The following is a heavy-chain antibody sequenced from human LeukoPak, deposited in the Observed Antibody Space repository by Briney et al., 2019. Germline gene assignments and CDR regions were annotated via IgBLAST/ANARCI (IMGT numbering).Heavy chain of an antibody. CDR3: ARLSYSSSSNYYYYYYMDV. CDR1: GGTFSSYA. D-gene: IGHD6-6*01. Sequence: ASVKVSCKASGGTFSSYAISWVRQAPGQGLEWMGGIIPIFGTANYAQKFQGRVTITADESTSTAYVELSSLRSEDTAVYYCARLSYSSSSNYYYYYYMDVWGKGTTVTVSS. V-gene: IGHV1-69*13. CDR2: IIPIFGTA. J-gene: IGHJ6*03.